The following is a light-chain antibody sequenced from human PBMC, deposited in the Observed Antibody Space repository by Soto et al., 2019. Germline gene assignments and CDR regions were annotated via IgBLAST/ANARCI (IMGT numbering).Light chain of an antibody. Sequence: VMTQSPDTLSVSPGERATLSCRASQSVSSYLAWYQQKPGQAPRLLIYDASNRATGIPARFSGSGSGTDFTLTISSLEPEDFAVYYCQQRSNWPPGLTFGGGTKVDIK. CDR1: QSVSSY. CDR3: QQRSNWPPGLT. V-gene: IGKV3-11*01. CDR2: DAS. J-gene: IGKJ4*01.